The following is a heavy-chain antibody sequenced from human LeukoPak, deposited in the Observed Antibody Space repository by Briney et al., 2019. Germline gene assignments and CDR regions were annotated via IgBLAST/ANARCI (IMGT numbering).Heavy chain of an antibody. CDR3: AKDKPLRERARRAIDSGIVYYYYGMDV. V-gene: IGHV3-30*18. D-gene: IGHD3-10*01. J-gene: IGHJ6*02. CDR1: GFTFGDYG. Sequence: PGRSLRLSCAASGFTFGDYGMHWVRQAPGKGLEWVAVISHDGRTEFYGDSVKGRFTVSRDSSQNTLYLQMNDLRGEDTAAYYCAKDKPLRERARRAIDSGIVYYYYGMDVWGQGTTVTVSS. CDR2: ISHDGRTE.